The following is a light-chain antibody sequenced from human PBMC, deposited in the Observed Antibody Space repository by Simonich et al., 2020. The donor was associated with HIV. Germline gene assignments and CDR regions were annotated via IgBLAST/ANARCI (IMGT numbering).Light chain of an antibody. CDR2: AAS. V-gene: IGKV1-39*01. CDR3: QQSHYTPFT. Sequence: DIQMTQSPSSLSASVGDRVTITCRASQTISSNLNWYQQKPGKAPNLLIYAASSLQSGVPSRFSGSGSGTDFTLIISSLQPEDFATYYCQQSHYTPFTFGQGTKLEIK. J-gene: IGKJ2*01. CDR1: QTISSN.